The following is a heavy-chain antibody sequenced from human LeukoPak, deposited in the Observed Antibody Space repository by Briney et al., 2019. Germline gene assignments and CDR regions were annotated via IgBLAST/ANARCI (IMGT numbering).Heavy chain of an antibody. CDR1: GGSFSDYY. J-gene: IGHJ4*02. CDR3: ARGRFSVYYFDY. V-gene: IGHV4-34*01. Sequence: PSETLSLTCGASGGSFSDYYWSWIRQPPGKGLEWIGEIIHSGATSSSRSLKSRVTISMDPSKNQFSLRLSSVTAADTAVYYCARGRFSVYYFDYWGQGSLVTVSS. D-gene: IGHD3-3*02. CDR2: IIHSGAT.